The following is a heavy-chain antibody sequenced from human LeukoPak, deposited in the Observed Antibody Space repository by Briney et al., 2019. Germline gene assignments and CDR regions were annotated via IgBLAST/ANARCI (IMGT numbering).Heavy chain of an antibody. CDR2: INPNSGGT. D-gene: IGHD3-10*01. Sequence: ASVKVSCKASGYTFTGYYMHWVRQAPGQGLEWMGWINPNSGGTNYAQKFQGRVTMTRDAPISTAYMELSRLRSDDTAMYYCARLHAGDYFDYWGQGTLVTVSS. J-gene: IGHJ4*02. CDR1: GYTFTGYY. CDR3: ARLHAGDYFDY. V-gene: IGHV1-2*02.